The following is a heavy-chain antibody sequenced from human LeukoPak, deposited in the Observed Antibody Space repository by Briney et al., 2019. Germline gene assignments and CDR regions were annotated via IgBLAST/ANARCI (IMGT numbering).Heavy chain of an antibody. D-gene: IGHD6-13*01. CDR3: ARGKSSSWYYYFDY. Sequence: PSETLSLTCAVSGFSISTGYYWGWIRQPPGKGLEWIGTIYHSGSTYYNPSLKSRVTISVDTSKNQFSLKQTSVTAADTAVYYCARGKSSSWYYYFDYWGQGTLVAVSS. CDR1: GFSISTGYY. CDR2: IYHSGST. V-gene: IGHV4-38-2*01. J-gene: IGHJ4*02.